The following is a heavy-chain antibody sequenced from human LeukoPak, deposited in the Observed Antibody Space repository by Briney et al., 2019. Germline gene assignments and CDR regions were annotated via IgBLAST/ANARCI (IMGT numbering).Heavy chain of an antibody. CDR1: GGSVSSSSYY. Sequence: PSETLSLTCTVSGGSVSSSSYYWDWDRQPPGKGLEWIGAIHYNGRTFYNPSLRSRVTISVDTSKNQFSLKLSSVTTADTAVYYCARDDNGDSNWFDPWGQGTLVTVSS. CDR3: ARDDNGDSNWFDP. V-gene: IGHV4-39*02. J-gene: IGHJ5*02. CDR2: IHYNGRT. D-gene: IGHD4/OR15-4a*01.